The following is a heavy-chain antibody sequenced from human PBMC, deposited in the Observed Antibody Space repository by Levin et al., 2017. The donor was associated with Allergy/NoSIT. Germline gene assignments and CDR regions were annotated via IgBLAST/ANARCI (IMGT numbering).Heavy chain of an antibody. CDR3: ARDRDWAFDY. V-gene: IGHV3-48*02. CDR1: GFRFSDYS. CDR2: ISATSGTT. Sequence: HPGESLKISCAASGFRFSDYSLNWVRQAPGKGLEWVSYISATSGTTWYADSVKGRFTISRDNAKNSLYLQMNSLRDEDTAVYYCARDRDWAFDYWGQGTLVTVSS. J-gene: IGHJ4*02. D-gene: IGHD3/OR15-3a*01.